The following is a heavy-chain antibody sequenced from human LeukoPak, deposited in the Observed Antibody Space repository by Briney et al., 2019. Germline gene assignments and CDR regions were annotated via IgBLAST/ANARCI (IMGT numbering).Heavy chain of an antibody. CDR1: GFTFSSYA. Sequence: PGGPLRLSCAASGFTFSSYAMSWVRQAPGKGLVWVSAISGSGGSTYYADSVKGRFTISRDNSKNTLYLQMNSLRAEDTAVYYCAKETVDTAMVGYYYYYYGMDVWGQGTTVTVSS. J-gene: IGHJ6*02. V-gene: IGHV3-23*01. CDR3: AKETVDTAMVGYYYYYYGMDV. CDR2: ISGSGGST. D-gene: IGHD5-18*01.